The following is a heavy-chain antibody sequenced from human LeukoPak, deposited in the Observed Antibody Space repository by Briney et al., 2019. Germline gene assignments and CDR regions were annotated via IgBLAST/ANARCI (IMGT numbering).Heavy chain of an antibody. CDR3: ARGYGYNSEY. D-gene: IGHD5-24*01. Sequence: PSETLSLTCTVSGDAISGFYWNWIRQPPGEALEWIGCIHYGSTEYTPSIESRVTISVDTSKNQFSLKLTSVTAADTAVYYCARGYGYNSEYWGQGIVVTVSP. V-gene: IGHV4-59*13. J-gene: IGHJ4*02. CDR1: GDAISGFY. CDR2: IHYGST.